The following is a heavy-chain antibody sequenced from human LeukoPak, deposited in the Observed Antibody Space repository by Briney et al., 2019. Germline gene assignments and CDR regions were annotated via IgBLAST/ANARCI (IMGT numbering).Heavy chain of an antibody. CDR3: ANRYCSSTSCLPFDY. CDR2: ISGSGGST. Sequence: PGGSLRLSCAASGFTFSTYAMSWVRQAPGKGLEWVSAISGSGGSTYYADSVKGRSTISRDNSKNTLYLQMNSLRAEDTAVYYCANRYCSSTSCLPFDYWGQGTLVTVSS. CDR1: GFTFSTYA. D-gene: IGHD2-2*01. V-gene: IGHV3-23*01. J-gene: IGHJ4*02.